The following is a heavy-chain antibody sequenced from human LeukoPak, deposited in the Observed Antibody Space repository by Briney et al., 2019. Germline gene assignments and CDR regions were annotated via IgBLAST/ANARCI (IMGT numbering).Heavy chain of an antibody. CDR2: VYYSGNS. CDR1: GGSISSSSSY. CDR3: ARDRLSLGAFDV. Sequence: SETLSLTCSVSGGSISSSSSYWGWVRQPPGKGLEWIGSVYYSGNSYYNPSLKSRVTISIDMSKNQFSLKLSSVTAADTAVYYCARDRLSLGAFDVWGPGTTVIVSS. D-gene: IGHD3-16*01. J-gene: IGHJ3*01. V-gene: IGHV4-39*07.